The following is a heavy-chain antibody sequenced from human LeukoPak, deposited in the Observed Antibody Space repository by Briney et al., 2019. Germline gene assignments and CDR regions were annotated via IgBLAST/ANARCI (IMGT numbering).Heavy chain of an antibody. CDR1: GGSISSGDYY. V-gene: IGHV4-30-4*01. D-gene: IGHD6-6*01. J-gene: IGHJ4*02. CDR3: AREDYSSSSGSSEY. CDR2: IYYSGST. Sequence: SETLSLTCTVSGGSISSGDYYWSWIRQPPGKGLEWIGYIYYSGSTYYNPSLKSRVTISVDTSKNQFSLKLSSVTAADTAVYYCAREDYSSSSGSSEYWGQGTLVTVSS.